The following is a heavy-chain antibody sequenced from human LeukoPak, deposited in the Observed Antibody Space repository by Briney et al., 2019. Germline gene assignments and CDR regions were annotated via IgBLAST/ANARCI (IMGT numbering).Heavy chain of an antibody. J-gene: IGHJ4*02. CDR3: ARLMWELRYYFDY. CDR1: GFTFSSYS. V-gene: IGHV3-21*01. D-gene: IGHD1-26*01. Sequence: GGSLRLSCAASGFTFSSYSMNWVRQAPGKGLEWVSSISSSSSYIYYADSVKGRFTISRDNAKNSLYLQMNSLRAEDTAVYYCARLMWELRYYFDYWGQGTLVTVSS. CDR2: ISSSSSYI.